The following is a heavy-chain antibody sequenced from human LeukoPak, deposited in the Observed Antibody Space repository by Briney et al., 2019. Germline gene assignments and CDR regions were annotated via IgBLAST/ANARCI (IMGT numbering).Heavy chain of an antibody. D-gene: IGHD3-10*01. Sequence: SETLSLTCTVSGGSISRSYYWDWIRQPPGKGLEWIASINYSGSTYYNPSLKSRVTISVDTSKNQFSLKLSSVTAADTAVFYCVRYVASGSGIYYFDYWGQGTLVTVSS. CDR2: INYSGST. CDR3: VRYVASGSGIYYFDY. J-gene: IGHJ4*02. V-gene: IGHV4-39*01. CDR1: GGSISRSYY.